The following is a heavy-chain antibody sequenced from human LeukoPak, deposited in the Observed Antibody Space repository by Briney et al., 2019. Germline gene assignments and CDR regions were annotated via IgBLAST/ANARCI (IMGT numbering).Heavy chain of an antibody. Sequence: PSETLSLTCTVSGGSMSDYYWSWIRQPPGKGLEWIGSIYYSGSTYYNPSLKSRVTISVDTSKNQFSLKLSSVTAADTAVYHCARDAMGSAAAPDYWGQGTLVTVSS. V-gene: IGHV4-59*12. CDR3: ARDAMGSAAAPDY. D-gene: IGHD6-13*01. CDR2: IYYSGST. CDR1: GGSMSDYY. J-gene: IGHJ4*02.